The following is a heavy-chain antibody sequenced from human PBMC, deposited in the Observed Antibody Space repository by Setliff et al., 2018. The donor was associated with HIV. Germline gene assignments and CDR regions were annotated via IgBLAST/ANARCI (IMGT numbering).Heavy chain of an antibody. Sequence: GGSLRLSCAAPGLTFEYYAMTWVRQAPGKGLEWVSGISGSGDSTYYAPAVKGRFTISRDNVKNILYLEMNSLRAEETAVYYCARDLRSSHGSPNYFDYWGRGALVTVSS. V-gene: IGHV3-23*01. CDR3: ARDLRSSHGSPNYFDY. CDR2: ISGSGDST. CDR1: GLTFEYYA. J-gene: IGHJ4*02. D-gene: IGHD2-15*01.